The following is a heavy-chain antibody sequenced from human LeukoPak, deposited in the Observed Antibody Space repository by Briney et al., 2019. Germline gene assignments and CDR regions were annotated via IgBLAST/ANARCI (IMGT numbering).Heavy chain of an antibody. J-gene: IGHJ6*02. CDR2: ISYDGDNE. CDR1: GFTFRNFA. V-gene: IGHV3-30-3*01. D-gene: IGHD3-16*01. CDR3: ARVRGGRSWYYYGMDV. Sequence: PGGSLRLSCAAYGFTFRNFAMHWVRQAPGKGLEWVAVISYDGDNEYYADSVKGQFTISRDNSKDRLYLQMNSLRPEDTAMYYCARVRGGRSWYYYGMDVWGRGTTVTVSS.